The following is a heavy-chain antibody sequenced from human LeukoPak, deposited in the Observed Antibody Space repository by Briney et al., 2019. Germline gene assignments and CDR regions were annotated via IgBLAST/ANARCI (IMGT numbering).Heavy chain of an antibody. CDR1: GYTFTKYL. J-gene: IGHJ5*02. CDR3: ARDPVRWYSGWFDP. V-gene: IGHV1-8*01. CDR2: MNPNSGNT. Sequence: ASVKVSCKTSGYTFTKYLIHWVRQAPGQGLEWMGWMNPNSGNTGYAQKFQGRVTMTRNTSISTAYMELSSLRSEDTAVYYCARDPVRWYSGWFDPWGQGTLVTVSS. D-gene: IGHD2-15*01.